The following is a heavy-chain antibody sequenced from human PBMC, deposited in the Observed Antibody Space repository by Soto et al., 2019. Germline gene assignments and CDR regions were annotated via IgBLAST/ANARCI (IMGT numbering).Heavy chain of an antibody. CDR1: GFTLSAYW. V-gene: IGHV3-7*05. J-gene: IGHJ3*02. Sequence: EVQLEESGGDLVQPGGSLRLSCAASGFTLSAYWMTWARQAQGKGLEWLANKNRDGSKKSYLGSLRGRFTISRDNVGNSLYLQMDSLRADDTALYYCARDVSPGSSSLYLDAFDIWGQGTMVTVSS. CDR2: KNRDGSKK. CDR3: ARDVSPGSSSLYLDAFDI. D-gene: IGHD6-13*01.